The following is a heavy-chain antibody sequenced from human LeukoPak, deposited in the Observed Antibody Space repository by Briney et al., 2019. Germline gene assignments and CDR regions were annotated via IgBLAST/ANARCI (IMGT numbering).Heavy chain of an antibody. CDR3: ARDPIRLHSYGSVDY. V-gene: IGHV3-21*01. Sequence: KSGGSPRLSCAASGFTFSNYNMNWVRQTPGKGLEWVSSITSSSMYIYYADSVKGRFTISRDNAKNSLSLQMNSLRAEDTAVYYCARDPIRLHSYGSVDYWGQGTLVTVSS. CDR1: GFTFSNYN. J-gene: IGHJ4*02. D-gene: IGHD5-18*01. CDR2: ITSSSMYI.